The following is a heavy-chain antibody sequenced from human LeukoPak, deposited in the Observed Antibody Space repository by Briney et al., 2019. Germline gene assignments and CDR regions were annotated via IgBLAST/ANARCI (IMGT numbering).Heavy chain of an antibody. CDR2: IHYGGTT. CDR3: TRDIGDFVSDF. J-gene: IGHJ4*02. D-gene: IGHD2-21*02. Sequence: PSETLSLTCTVSGVSIGSGYYWAWIRQPPGKGLEWIGSIHYGGTTHYNPSLQSRVTISADTSKNQFALDLRSVTAADTAVYYCTRDIGDFVSDFWGQGTLDTVSA. V-gene: IGHV4-38-2*02. CDR1: GVSIGSGYY.